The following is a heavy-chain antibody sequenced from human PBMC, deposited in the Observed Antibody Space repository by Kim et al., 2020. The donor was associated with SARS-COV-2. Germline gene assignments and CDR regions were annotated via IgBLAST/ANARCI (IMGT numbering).Heavy chain of an antibody. Sequence: GGSLRLSCAASGFTFSSYGMHWVRQAPGKGLEWVAVIWHDGTSKYYADSVKGRFTISRDNSKNTLYLQMNSRRAEDTAVYYCARGGVNSRWAPATSLLDYWGQGTLVTVSS. J-gene: IGHJ4*01. CDR1: GFTFSSYG. D-gene: IGHD2-8*02. V-gene: IGHV3-33*08. CDR3: ARGGVNSRWAPATSLLDY. CDR2: IWHDGTSK.